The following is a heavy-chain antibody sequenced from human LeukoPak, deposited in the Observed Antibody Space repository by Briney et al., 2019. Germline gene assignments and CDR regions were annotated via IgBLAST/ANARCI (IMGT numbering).Heavy chain of an antibody. J-gene: IGHJ6*02. CDR1: GYTFTGYY. CDR2: INPNSGGT. V-gene: IGHV1-2*02. Sequence: ASVKVSCKASGYTFTGYYMHWVRQAPGQGLEWMGWINPNSGGTNYAQKFQGRVTMTRDTSISTAYMELSRLRSDDTAVYYCARYPFCSGGSCYLPYYYYYGMDVWGQGTTVTVSS. CDR3: ARYPFCSGGSCYLPYYYYYGMDV. D-gene: IGHD2-15*01.